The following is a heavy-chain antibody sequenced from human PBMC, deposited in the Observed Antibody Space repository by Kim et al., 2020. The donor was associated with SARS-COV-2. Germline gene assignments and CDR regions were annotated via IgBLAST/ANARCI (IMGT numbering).Heavy chain of an antibody. CDR2: ITTSGTYR. D-gene: IGHD3-9*01. CDR1: GFKFSNYG. CDR3: AFDWAGGNS. V-gene: IGHV3-21*01. J-gene: IGHJ4*02. Sequence: GGSLRLSCAASGFKFSNYGMNWVRQAPGKGPQWVSSITTSGTYRHYADSVKGRFTISRDNAKNSLSLQMNSLRVEDTAIYYCAFDWAGGNSWGQGTLVTV.